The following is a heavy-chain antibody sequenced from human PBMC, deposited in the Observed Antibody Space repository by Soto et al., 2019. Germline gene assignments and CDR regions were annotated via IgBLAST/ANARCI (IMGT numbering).Heavy chain of an antibody. D-gene: IGHD1-26*01. V-gene: IGHV4-4*02. CDR1: GGSISSSNW. J-gene: IGHJ4*02. CDR3: ARDISPKSYSGSYYEDY. CDR2: IYHSGST. Sequence: PSETLSLTCAVSGGSISSSNWWSWVRQPPGKGLEWIGEIYHSGSTNYNPSLKSRVTISVDKSKNQFSLKLSSVTAADTAVYYCARDISPKSYSGSYYEDYWGQGTLVTVSS.